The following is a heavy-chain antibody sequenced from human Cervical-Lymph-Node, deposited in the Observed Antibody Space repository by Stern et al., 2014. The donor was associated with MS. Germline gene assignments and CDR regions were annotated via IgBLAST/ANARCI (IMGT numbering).Heavy chain of an antibody. D-gene: IGHD3-16*01. CDR2: INPNGSVT. J-gene: IGHJ4*02. V-gene: IGHV1-46*01. CDR1: GYTFTNYY. CDR3: TRAVGGVGRE. Sequence: VQLVESGPEVKKPGASVMVSCKTSGYTFTNYYIHWVRQAPGQGLEWMGIINPNGSVTASAQKFQGRLTMTRDTSTTTVYMRLITLTSEDMAMYYCTRAVGGVGREWGQGTLVFVSS.